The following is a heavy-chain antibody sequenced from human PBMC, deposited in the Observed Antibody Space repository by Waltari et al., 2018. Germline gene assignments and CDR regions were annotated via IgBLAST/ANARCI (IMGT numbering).Heavy chain of an antibody. CDR2: TYYRSKWFN. J-gene: IGHJ3*02. V-gene: IGHV6-1*01. Sequence: QVQLQQSGPGLAKPSQTLSLTCAIPGDSISTNSVAWNWIGQSPSRGLEWLGRTYYRSKWFNDYAVSVKSRITINPDTSKNQFSLQLSSLTPEDTAVYYCTRGIHSSFDIWGQGTMVTVSS. D-gene: IGHD2-21*01. CDR1: GDSISTNSVA. CDR3: TRGIHSSFDI.